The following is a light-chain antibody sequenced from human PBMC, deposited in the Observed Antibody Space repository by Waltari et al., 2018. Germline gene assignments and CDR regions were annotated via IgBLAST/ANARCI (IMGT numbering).Light chain of an antibody. CDR1: SGSLYTTSY. J-gene: IGLJ3*02. V-gene: IGLV8-61*01. Sequence: QTVVTQEPSLSVSPGGTVTLTCALSSGSLYTTSYATWYQQTPGQSPPPWVDKANARSSGFPVGFSGSIRGNTAALTSAGAQADDESDYYCALYMGSGIWVFGGGTRLTVL. CDR2: KAN. CDR3: ALYMGSGIWV.